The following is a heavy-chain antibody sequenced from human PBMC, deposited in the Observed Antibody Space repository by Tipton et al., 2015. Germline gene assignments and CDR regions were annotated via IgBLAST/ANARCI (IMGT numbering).Heavy chain of an antibody. CDR3: AKDRSRITMVRVALGYSYGMDV. J-gene: IGHJ6*02. V-gene: IGHV3-43*01. CDR1: GFTFGGHV. D-gene: IGHD3-10*01. CDR2: ISWDGGST. Sequence: SLRLSCVASGFTFGGHVMNWVRQAPGKGLEWVSLISWDGGSTHYADSVKGRFTISRDNSKNSLYLQMNSLRTEDTALYYCAKDRSRITMVRVALGYSYGMDVWGQGTTVTVSS.